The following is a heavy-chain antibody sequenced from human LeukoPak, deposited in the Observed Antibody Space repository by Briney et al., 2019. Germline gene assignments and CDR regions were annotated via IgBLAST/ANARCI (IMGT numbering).Heavy chain of an antibody. J-gene: IGHJ6*02. V-gene: IGHV3-30*18. CDR3: AKDRQLIWFGELSYGMDV. Sequence: GGSLRLSCAASGFTFSSYGMHWVRQAPGKGLEWVAVISYDGSNKYFADSLKGRFTISRDNSKNTLYLQMNSLRAEDTAVYYCAKDRQLIWFGELSYGMDVWGQGTTVTVSS. CDR1: GFTFSSYG. D-gene: IGHD3-10*01. CDR2: ISYDGSNK.